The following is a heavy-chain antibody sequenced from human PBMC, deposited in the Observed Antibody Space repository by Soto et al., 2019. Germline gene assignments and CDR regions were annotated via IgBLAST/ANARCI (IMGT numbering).Heavy chain of an antibody. Sequence: SETLSLTCTVSGGSISSYYWGWIRQPPGKVLELIGYIYYSGSTNYIPSLKSRVTISVDTSKNQFSLKLSSVTAADTAVYYCARQLGWEDWNHPWCFDYWGQGTLVTVSS. J-gene: IGHJ4*02. D-gene: IGHD1-1*01. CDR3: ARQLGWEDWNHPWCFDY. CDR2: IYYSGST. CDR1: GGSISSYY. V-gene: IGHV4-59*08.